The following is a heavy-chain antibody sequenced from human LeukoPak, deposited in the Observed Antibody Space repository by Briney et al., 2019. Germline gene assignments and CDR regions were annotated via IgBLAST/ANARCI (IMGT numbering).Heavy chain of an antibody. J-gene: IGHJ4*02. Sequence: PSETLSLTCTVSGGSISNNNYYWAWIRQPPGKGLEFIGSMYYSGSPYYNPSLKGRVTISVDTSKNQFSLRLSSVTAADTAVYYCATWRTAKTGFDYWGQGTLVTVSS. CDR1: GGSISNNNYY. CDR3: ATWRTAKTGFDY. CDR2: MYYSGSP. D-gene: IGHD1-1*01. V-gene: IGHV4-39*01.